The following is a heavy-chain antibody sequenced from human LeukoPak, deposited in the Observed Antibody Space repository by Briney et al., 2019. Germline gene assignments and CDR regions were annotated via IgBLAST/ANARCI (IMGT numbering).Heavy chain of an antibody. CDR3: ARGRGDSSGYYSGSFDP. Sequence: GASVKVSCKASGYTFTSYDINWVRQATGQGLEWMGWMNPNSGNTGYAQKFQGRVTITRNTSISTAYMELSSLRSEDTAVYYCARGRGDSSGYYSGSFDPWGQGTLATVSS. D-gene: IGHD3-22*01. CDR1: GYTFTSYD. CDR2: MNPNSGNT. V-gene: IGHV1-8*03. J-gene: IGHJ5*02.